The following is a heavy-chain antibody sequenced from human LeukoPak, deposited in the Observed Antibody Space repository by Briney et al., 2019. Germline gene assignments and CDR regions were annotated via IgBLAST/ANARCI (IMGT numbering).Heavy chain of an antibody. V-gene: IGHV3-23*01. J-gene: IGHJ3*02. Sequence: PGGSLRLSCAASGFTFSGYAMSWVRQAPGKGLEWVSVISGSGGSTYYADSVKGRFTISRDNSKNTLYLQMNSLRAEDTAVYYCAKFLNRVYYDSSGFDAFDIWGQGTMVTVSS. CDR2: ISGSGGST. CDR1: GFTFSGYA. D-gene: IGHD3-22*01. CDR3: AKFLNRVYYDSSGFDAFDI.